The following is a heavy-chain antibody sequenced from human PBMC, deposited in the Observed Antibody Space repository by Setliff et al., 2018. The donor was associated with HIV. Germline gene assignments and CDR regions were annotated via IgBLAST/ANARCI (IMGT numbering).Heavy chain of an antibody. CDR1: GFAFSHYW. CDR3: TTGPYNGYSD. V-gene: IGHV3-74*03. D-gene: IGHD5-12*01. J-gene: IGHJ1*01. CDR2: ITNDVNAK. Sequence: GESLKISCAASEFASGFAFSHYWMHWVRQAPGKGLVWVSRITNDVNAKTYADFVNGRFTISRDNARNTVYLQMNSLTAEDTAIYYCTTGPYNGYSDWGQGTLVTVSS.